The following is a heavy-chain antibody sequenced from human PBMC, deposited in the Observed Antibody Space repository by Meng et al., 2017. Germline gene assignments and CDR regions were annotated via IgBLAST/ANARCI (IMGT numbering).Heavy chain of an antibody. V-gene: IGHV3-15*01. CDR1: GFRVTDAW. Sequence: VGGVGSGGGLVKPGGSLRLSCVASGFRVTDAWMSWVRQAPGKGLEWVGRINSNSDGGTTDYAAPVKGRFTISRDDSKNTLYLQMNSLITEDTAVYFCATGAAAADHWGQGTLVTVSS. D-gene: IGHD6-13*01. J-gene: IGHJ4*02. CDR3: ATGAAAADH. CDR2: INSNSDGGTT.